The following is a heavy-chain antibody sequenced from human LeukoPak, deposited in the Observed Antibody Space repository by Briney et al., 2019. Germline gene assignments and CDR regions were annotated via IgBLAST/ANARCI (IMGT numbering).Heavy chain of an antibody. J-gene: IGHJ4*02. D-gene: IGHD1-7*01. Sequence: PGGSLRLSCEASGFTFSNYWMTWVRQAPGKGLEWVANIKQDGSETYYVDSVKGRFTLSRDNARNSLYLQMNYLGVDDTAVYYCARGGMTGTADYWGPATLVTVSS. CDR1: GFTFSNYW. CDR3: ARGGMTGTADY. CDR2: IKQDGSET. V-gene: IGHV3-7*01.